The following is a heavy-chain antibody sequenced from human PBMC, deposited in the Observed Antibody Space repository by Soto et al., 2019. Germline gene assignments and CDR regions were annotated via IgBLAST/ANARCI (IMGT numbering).Heavy chain of an antibody. CDR3: AHNMVAARLAY. D-gene: IGHD6-6*01. J-gene: IGHJ4*02. V-gene: IGHV2-5*02. CDR1: GFSLNTRGGG. CDR2: IYWDGDM. Sequence: SAPTLVSNTQTHTLTCSFSGFSLNTRGGGLGWIRQPTGKALEWLALIYWDGDMSYSPSLKSSLTITEDTSQNPAVLTTTNMHPVDTATYYGAHNMVAARLAYWGQGTRVTVS.